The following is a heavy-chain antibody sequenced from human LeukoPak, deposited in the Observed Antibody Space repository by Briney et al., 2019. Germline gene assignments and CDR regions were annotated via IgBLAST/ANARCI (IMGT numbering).Heavy chain of an antibody. CDR1: GFTFSNYW. J-gene: IGHJ4*02. V-gene: IGHV3-74*01. CDR3: VCIPVGF. CDR2: ISSDGTTT. D-gene: IGHD2-8*02. Sequence: GGSLRLSCAASGFTFSNYWMHWVRQAPGKGLVWVSRISSDGTTTNYADSVKGRFTISRDNAKNTLYLQMNSLGAEGTAIYFCVCIPVGFWGQGPLVTVSS.